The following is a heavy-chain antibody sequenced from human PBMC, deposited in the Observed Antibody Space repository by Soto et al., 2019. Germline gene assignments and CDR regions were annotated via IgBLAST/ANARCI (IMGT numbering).Heavy chain of an antibody. J-gene: IGHJ4*02. D-gene: IGHD3-10*01. CDR1: GGSISSYY. CDR3: ARGYYGSGSFPEGSY. Sequence: QVQLQESGPGLVKPSETLSLTCTVSGGSISSYYWRWIRQPPGKGLEWIGYSYYSGSTNYNPSLKGRVTISVDTSKYKFALKLSTVTAADTAVYYCARGYYGSGSFPEGSYRGQGTLVTDSS. CDR2: SYYSGST. V-gene: IGHV4-59*01.